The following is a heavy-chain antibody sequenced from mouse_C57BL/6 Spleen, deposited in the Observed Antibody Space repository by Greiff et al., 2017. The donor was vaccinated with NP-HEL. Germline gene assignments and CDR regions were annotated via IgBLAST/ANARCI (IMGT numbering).Heavy chain of an antibody. Sequence: VQLKQSGPGLVKPSQSLSLTCSVTGYSITSGYYWNWIRQFPGNKLEWMGYISYDGSNNYNPSLKNRISITRDTSKNQFFLKLNSVTTEDTATYYCARSSMVTTRFAYWGQGTLVTVSA. D-gene: IGHD2-2*01. CDR1: GYSITSGYY. CDR2: ISYDGSN. CDR3: ARSSMVTTRFAY. J-gene: IGHJ3*01. V-gene: IGHV3-6*01.